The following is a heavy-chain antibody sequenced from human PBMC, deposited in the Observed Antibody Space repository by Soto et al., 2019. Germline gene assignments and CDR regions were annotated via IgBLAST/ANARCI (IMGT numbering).Heavy chain of an antibody. CDR1: NGSISGSY. CDR3: ARDNKVSKGYGMDV. Sequence: SETLSLTCTVSNGSISGSYWSWVRQPAGKRLEWIGRIHSSGTFNYNPSLKSRVTVSVDTSKNQVSLKLSSVTAADTAVYFYARDNKVSKGYGMDVWGQGTTVTVSS. V-gene: IGHV4-4*07. CDR2: IHSSGTF. J-gene: IGHJ6*02.